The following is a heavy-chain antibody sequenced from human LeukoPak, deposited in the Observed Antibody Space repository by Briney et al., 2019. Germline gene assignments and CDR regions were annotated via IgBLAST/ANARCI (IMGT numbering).Heavy chain of an antibody. CDR1: GGSFSGYY. Sequence: PSETLSLTCAAYGGSFSGYYWSWIRQPPGKGLEWIGEINHSGSTNYNPSLKSRVTISVDTSKSQFSLKLSSVTAADTAVYYCARGYGDYELDYWGQGTLVTVSS. J-gene: IGHJ4*02. CDR3: ARGYGDYELDY. D-gene: IGHD4-17*01. V-gene: IGHV4-34*01. CDR2: INHSGST.